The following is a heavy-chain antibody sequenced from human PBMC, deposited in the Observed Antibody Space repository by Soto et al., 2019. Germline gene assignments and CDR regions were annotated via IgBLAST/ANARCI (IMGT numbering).Heavy chain of an antibody. CDR1: GYRISGGYY. Sequence: SETMSLTCAVSGYRISGGYYWCWIGQPPGKGLEWIGSIYHSGSTYYNPSLKSRVTISVDTSKNQFSLKLSSVTAADTAVYYCARALSARTTWFDHWGQGTMVTGSS. V-gene: IGHV4-38-2*01. J-gene: IGHJ5*02. D-gene: IGHD3-10*01. CDR3: ARALSARTTWFDH. CDR2: IYHSGST.